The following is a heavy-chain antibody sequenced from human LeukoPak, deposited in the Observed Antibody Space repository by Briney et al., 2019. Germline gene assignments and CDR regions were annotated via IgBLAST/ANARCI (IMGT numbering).Heavy chain of an antibody. CDR2: IYYSGST. J-gene: IGHJ4*02. D-gene: IGHD1-1*01. Sequence: PSETLSLTCTVSGGSVSSGSYYWSWIRQPPGKGLEWIGYIYYSGSTNYNPSLKSRVTISVDTSKNQFSLKLSSVTAADTAVYYCARDRAGTTLFGYWGQGTLVTVSS. V-gene: IGHV4-61*01. CDR3: ARDRAGTTLFGY. CDR1: GGSVSSGSYY.